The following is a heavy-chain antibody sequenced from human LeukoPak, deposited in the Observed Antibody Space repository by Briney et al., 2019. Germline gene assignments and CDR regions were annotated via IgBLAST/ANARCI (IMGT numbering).Heavy chain of an antibody. D-gene: IGHD1-20*01. Sequence: PGGSLRLSCAASGFTFSDYYMSLIRQAPGKGLEWVSYIDDSGSNIYYADSVKGRFTISRDNAKNSLYLQMNSLRAEDTAVYYCAREALTCDYWGQGTLVTVSS. CDR3: AREALTCDY. CDR1: GFTFSDYY. CDR2: IDDSGSNI. V-gene: IGHV3-11*04. J-gene: IGHJ4*02.